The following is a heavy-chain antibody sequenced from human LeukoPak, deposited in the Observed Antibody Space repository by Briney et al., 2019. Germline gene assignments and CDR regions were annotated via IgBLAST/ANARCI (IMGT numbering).Heavy chain of an antibody. CDR3: ARDLDIVVVAAALRHYGLDV. D-gene: IGHD2-15*01. V-gene: IGHV1-18*01. Sequence: GASVKVSCKASGYTFTSYGISWVRQTPGQRLEWIGWISPFNGNTNYAQTVQGRVTMTTDTSTSTVYMELRRLRSDDTAVYYCARDLDIVVVAAALRHYGLDVWGQGTMVTVSS. J-gene: IGHJ6*02. CDR2: ISPFNGNT. CDR1: GYTFTSYG.